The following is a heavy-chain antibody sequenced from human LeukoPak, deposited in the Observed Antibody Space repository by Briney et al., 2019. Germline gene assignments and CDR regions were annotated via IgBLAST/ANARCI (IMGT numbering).Heavy chain of an antibody. V-gene: IGHV1-2*02. CDR3: ARDLLSSGGNLGSDNWFDP. D-gene: IGHD6-19*01. CDR1: GYTFTGYY. J-gene: IGHJ5*02. Sequence: GASVKVSCKASGYTFTGYYMHWVRQAPGQGLEWMGWINPNSGGTNYAQKFQGRVTMTRDTSISTAYMELSRLRSDDTAVYYCARDLLSSGGNLGSDNWFDPWGQGTLVTVSS. CDR2: INPNSGGT.